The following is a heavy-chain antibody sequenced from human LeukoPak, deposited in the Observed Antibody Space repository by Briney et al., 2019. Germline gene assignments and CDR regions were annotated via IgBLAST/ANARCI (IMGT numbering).Heavy chain of an antibody. CDR2: IYYSGST. CDR1: GGSISSYY. Sequence: PSETLSLTCTVSGGSISSYYWSWIRQPPGKGLEWIGYIYYSGSTNYNPSLKSRVTISVDTSKNQFSLKLSSVTAADTAVYYCARVHGSGYFDYWGQGTLVTVSS. D-gene: IGHD3-10*01. CDR3: ARVHGSGYFDY. V-gene: IGHV4-59*01. J-gene: IGHJ4*02.